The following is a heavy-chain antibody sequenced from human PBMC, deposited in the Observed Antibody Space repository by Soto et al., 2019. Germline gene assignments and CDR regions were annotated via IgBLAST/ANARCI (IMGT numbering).Heavy chain of an antibody. J-gene: IGHJ5*02. CDR3: ARDTHAGFTHYFDP. Sequence: SETLSLTCIVSGGSITSYRGRWIREFRRKRREWIAYTAYTGNTNYNPSLQSRVTISIATSKNQFSLKMTTMTAADTAIYYCARDTHAGFTHYFDPWGQGTLVTVSS. CDR2: TAYTGNT. CDR1: GGSITSYR. V-gene: IGHV4-59*01. D-gene: IGHD1-26*01.